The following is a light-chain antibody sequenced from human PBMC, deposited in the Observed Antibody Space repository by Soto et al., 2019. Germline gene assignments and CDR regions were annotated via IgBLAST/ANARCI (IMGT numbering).Light chain of an antibody. CDR3: QSYGTSLSGLYV. V-gene: IGLV1-40*01. CDR1: SSNIGAGKD. J-gene: IGLJ1*01. CDR2: SNN. Sequence: QSVLTQPPSVSGAPGQRVTISCTGSSSNIGAGKDVHWYQQLPGTAPKVLIYSNNNRPSGVPDRFSVSKSGTSASLAITGLQVEDEADYFCQSYGTSLSGLYVFGTGTKVT.